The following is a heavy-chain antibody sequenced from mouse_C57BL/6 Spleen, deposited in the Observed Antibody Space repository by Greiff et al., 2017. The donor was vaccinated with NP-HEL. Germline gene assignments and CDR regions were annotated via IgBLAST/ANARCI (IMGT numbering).Heavy chain of an antibody. CDR3: ARCPLTTVAATDY. V-gene: IGHV1-53*01. CDR1: GYTFTSYW. D-gene: IGHD1-1*01. J-gene: IGHJ2*01. CDR2: INPSNGGT. Sequence: QVQLKQPGTELVKPGASVKLSCKASGYTFTSYWMHWVKQRPGQGLEWIGNINPSNGGTNYNEKFKSKATLTVDKSSSTAYMQLSSLTSEDSAVYYCARCPLTTVAATDYWGQGTTLTVSS.